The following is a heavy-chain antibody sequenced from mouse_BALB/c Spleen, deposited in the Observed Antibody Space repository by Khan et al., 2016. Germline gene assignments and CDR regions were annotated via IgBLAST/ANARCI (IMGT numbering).Heavy chain of an antibody. J-gene: IGHJ1*01. CDR2: INTYSGES. CDR3: ARYSSYHGSSRYVDV. Sequence: QIQLVQSGPELKRPGKTVKISCKAPGYTFTNYGINWVKQAPGKGLKWMGWINTYSGESTYADDYKGRFAFSLETSANTAYLQINNNKNEDTATYICARYSSYHGSSRYVDVSGAGTTVIVSS. V-gene: IGHV9-3-1*01. CDR1: GYTFTNYG. D-gene: IGHD1-1*01.